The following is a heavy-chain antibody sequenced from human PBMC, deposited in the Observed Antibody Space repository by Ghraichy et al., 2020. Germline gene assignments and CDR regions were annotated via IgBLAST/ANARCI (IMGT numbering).Heavy chain of an antibody. CDR2: IHYRGST. D-gene: IGHD3-22*01. J-gene: IGHJ4*02. Sequence: SETLSLTCTVSGGSISSSSYYWGWIRQPPGKGLEWIGSIHYRGSTFYNPSLKSRVIISVDTSKNQFSLKLNSVTAADSAVYHCARPYFESSPFEYWGQGILVTVSS. CDR1: GGSISSSSYY. CDR3: ARPYFESSPFEY. V-gene: IGHV4-39*01.